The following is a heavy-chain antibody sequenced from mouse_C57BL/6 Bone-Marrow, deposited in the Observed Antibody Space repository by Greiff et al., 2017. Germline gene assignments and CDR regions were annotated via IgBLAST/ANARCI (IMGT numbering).Heavy chain of an antibody. J-gene: IGHJ1*03. CDR3: ARSLPYYYGSSYYGYFDV. D-gene: IGHD1-1*01. CDR2: IYPGSGST. V-gene: IGHV1-55*01. CDR1: GYTFTSYW. Sequence: VQLQQPGAELVKPGASVKMSCKASGYTFTSYWITWVKQRPGQGLEWIGDIYPGSGSTNYNEKFKSTATLTVDTSSSTAYMQLSSLTSEDSAVYYCARSLPYYYGSSYYGYFDVWGTGTTVTVSS.